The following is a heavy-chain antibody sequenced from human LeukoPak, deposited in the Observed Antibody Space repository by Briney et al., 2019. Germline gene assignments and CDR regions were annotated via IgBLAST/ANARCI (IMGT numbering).Heavy chain of an antibody. Sequence: PSETLSLTCTVSGGSISSYYWSWIRQPPGKGLEWIGYIYYSGSTNYNPYLKSRVTISVDTSKNQFSLKLSSVTAADTAVYYCAREAVAGPSQVWFDPWGQGTLVTVSS. J-gene: IGHJ5*02. CDR1: GGSISSYY. D-gene: IGHD6-19*01. V-gene: IGHV4-59*12. CDR3: AREAVAGPSQVWFDP. CDR2: IYYSGST.